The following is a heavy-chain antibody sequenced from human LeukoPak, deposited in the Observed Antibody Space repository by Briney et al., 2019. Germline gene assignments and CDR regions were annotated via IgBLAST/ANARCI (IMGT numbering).Heavy chain of an antibody. CDR1: GGSFSGYY. D-gene: IGHD2-15*01. J-gene: IGHJ5*02. CDR2: INHSGST. Sequence: PSETLSLTCAVYGGSFSGYYWSWIRQPPGKGLEWIGEINHSGSTNYNPSLKSRVTISVDTSKNQFSLKLSSVTAADTAVYYCARGEGYCSGGSCHYNWFDPWGQGTLVTVSS. CDR3: ARGEGYCSGGSCHYNWFDP. V-gene: IGHV4-34*01.